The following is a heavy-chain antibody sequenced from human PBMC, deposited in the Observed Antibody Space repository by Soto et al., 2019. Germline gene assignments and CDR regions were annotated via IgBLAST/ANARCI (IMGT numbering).Heavy chain of an antibody. J-gene: IGHJ4*02. CDR1: GFTFSSYA. V-gene: IGHV3-23*01. D-gene: IGHD3-22*01. CDR3: GKDSARLMIVVVITIFDY. Sequence: EVQLLESGGGLVQPGGSLRLSCASSGFTFSSYAMSWVRQAPGKGLEWVSAISGSGGSTYYADPVKGRFTISRDNSKNTLYLQMNSLRAEDTAVYYCGKDSARLMIVVVITIFDYWGQGTLVTVSS. CDR2: ISGSGGST.